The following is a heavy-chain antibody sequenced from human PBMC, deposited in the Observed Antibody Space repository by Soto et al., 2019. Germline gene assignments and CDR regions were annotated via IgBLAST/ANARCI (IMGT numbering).Heavy chain of an antibody. Sequence: AASVKVSCKASGYTFTSYGISWVRQAPGQGLEWMGWISAYNGNTNYAQKLQGRVTMTTDTSTSTAYMELRSLRSDDTAVYYCARLMMHYYDSSGYYHFDYWGQGTLVTVSS. CDR2: ISAYNGNT. CDR1: GYTFTSYG. V-gene: IGHV1-18*01. J-gene: IGHJ4*02. CDR3: ARLMMHYYDSSGYYHFDY. D-gene: IGHD3-22*01.